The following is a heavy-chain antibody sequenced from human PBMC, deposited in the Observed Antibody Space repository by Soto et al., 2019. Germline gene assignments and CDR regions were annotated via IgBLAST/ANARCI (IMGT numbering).Heavy chain of an antibody. CDR3: ARGAAQLVPQWSVAGTGTWFDP. D-gene: IGHD6-19*01. J-gene: IGHJ5*02. Sequence: GGSLRLSCAASGFTFSSYAMHWVRQAPGKGLEWVAVISYDGSNKYYADSVKGRFTISRDNSKNTLYLQMNSLRAEDTAVYYCARGAAQLVPQWSVAGTGTWFDPWGQGTLVTVSS. V-gene: IGHV3-30-3*01. CDR1: GFTFSSYA. CDR2: ISYDGSNK.